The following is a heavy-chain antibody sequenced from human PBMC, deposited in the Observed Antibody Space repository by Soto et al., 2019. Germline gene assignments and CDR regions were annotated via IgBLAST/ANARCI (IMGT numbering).Heavy chain of an antibody. CDR2: ISTYDGTT. CDR1: GYSFTSYG. V-gene: IGHV1-18*01. Sequence: QVQLVQSGGEVKEPGASVQVSCKASGYSFTSYGINWVRQVPGQGLEWMGWISTYDGTTKYAQKVQGRVTMTTDESTRTAYMELRSLRSDDTAVYYCARDQVFEDSRGNLAGYWGQGTLVTVSS. J-gene: IGHJ4*02. D-gene: IGHD3-22*01. CDR3: ARDQVFEDSRGNLAGY.